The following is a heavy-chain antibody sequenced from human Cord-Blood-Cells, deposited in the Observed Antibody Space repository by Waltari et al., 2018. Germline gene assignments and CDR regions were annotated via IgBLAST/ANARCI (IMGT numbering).Heavy chain of an antibody. D-gene: IGHD3-9*01. CDR3: AQEGRYYDILTGYYY. V-gene: IGHV4-34*01. CDR1: GGSFSGYY. Sequence: QVQLQQWGAGLLKPSETLSLTCAVYGGSFSGYYWSWIRQPPGKGLEWIGEINHSGSTNNNPSLKSRVTISVDTSKNQFSLKLSSVTAADTAVYYCAQEGRYYDILTGYYYWGQGTLVTVSS. J-gene: IGHJ4*02. CDR2: INHSGST.